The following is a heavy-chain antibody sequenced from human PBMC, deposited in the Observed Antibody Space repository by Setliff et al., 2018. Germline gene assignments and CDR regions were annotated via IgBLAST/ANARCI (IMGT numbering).Heavy chain of an antibody. D-gene: IGHD2-2*01. V-gene: IGHV3-49*04. CDR3: SRDPDCSSTRCHYYYYYMDV. CDR2: IRSKIYGGTT. CDR1: GFTFGDYA. J-gene: IGHJ6*03. Sequence: GSLRLSCTASGFTFGDYAMSWVRQAPGKGLEWVGFIRSKIYGGTTEYAASVKGRFTISRDDSKSIAYLQMNNLRTEDTAVYYCSRDPDCSSTRCHYYYYYMDVWGKGTTVTVSS.